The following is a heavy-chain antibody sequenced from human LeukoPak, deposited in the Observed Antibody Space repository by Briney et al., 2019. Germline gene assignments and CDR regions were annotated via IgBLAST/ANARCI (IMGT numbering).Heavy chain of an antibody. CDR3: ARKRTGTFDF. CDR1: GYSFRDYG. J-gene: IGHJ4*02. D-gene: IGHD3-10*01. Sequence: GASVKVSCKASGYSFRDYGTNWVRQAPGQGLEWMGWISGDSCDTKYEQKLHGRVTITTDTSTSTAYMELRSLRSDDTAVYYCARKRTGTFDFWGQGTLVTVSS. CDR2: ISGDSCDT. V-gene: IGHV1-18*01.